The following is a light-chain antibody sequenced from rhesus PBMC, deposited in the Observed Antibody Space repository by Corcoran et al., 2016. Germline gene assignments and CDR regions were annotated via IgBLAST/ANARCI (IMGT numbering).Light chain of an antibody. CDR3: QHHDHSPPS. CDR2: RAS. J-gene: IGKJ2*01. CDR1: QGISNW. Sequence: DIQMTQSPSSLSASVGDRVTITCRASQGISNWLAWYQQNPGRALNLLIYRASNLQTGVPSRFSGSGSGTVFPLTISSLQPEDFAPYYCQHHDHSPPSFRQGTKVEIK. V-gene: IGKV1-69*01.